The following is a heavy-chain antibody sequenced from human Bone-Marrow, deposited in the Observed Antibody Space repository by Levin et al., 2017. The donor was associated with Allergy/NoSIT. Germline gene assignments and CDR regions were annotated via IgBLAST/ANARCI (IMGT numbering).Heavy chain of an antibody. CDR1: GFSVSTNY. Sequence: GGSLRLSCAVSGFSVSTNYMTWVRQAPGKGLEWVSVIYSDGSRYHAGSLVGRFTVSRDNSRNTLHLQMNSLRDEDTAVYYCARVDTSTGNALDYWGQGTLVTVSS. CDR2: IYSDGSR. D-gene: IGHD5-18*01. CDR3: ARVDTSTGNALDY. V-gene: IGHV3-53*01. J-gene: IGHJ4*02.